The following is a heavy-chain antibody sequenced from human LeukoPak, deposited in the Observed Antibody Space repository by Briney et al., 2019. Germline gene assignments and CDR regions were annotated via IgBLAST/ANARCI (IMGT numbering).Heavy chain of an antibody. CDR2: INHSGST. Sequence: PSETLSLTCAVYGGSFSGYYWSWIRQPPGKGLEWIGEINHSGSTNYNPSLKSRVTISVDTSKNQFSLKLSSVTAADTAVYYCARRGSYYDSSGYIYWGQGTLVTVSS. CDR3: ARRGSYYDSSGYIY. J-gene: IGHJ4*02. V-gene: IGHV4-34*01. D-gene: IGHD3-22*01. CDR1: GGSFSGYY.